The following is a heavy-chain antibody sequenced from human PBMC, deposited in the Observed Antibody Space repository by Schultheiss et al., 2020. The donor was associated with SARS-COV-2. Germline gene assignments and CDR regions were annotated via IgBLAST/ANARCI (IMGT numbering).Heavy chain of an antibody. CDR1: GYTFTSYG. V-gene: IGHV1-18*01. CDR3: AREPPRYIYYYYGMDV. Sequence: ASVKVSCKASGYTFTSYGISWVRQAPGQGLEWMGWISAYNGNTNYAQKLQGRVTMTTDTSTSTAYMELRSLRSDDTAVYYCAREPPRYIYYYYGMDVWGQGTTVTVSS. CDR2: ISAYNGNT. J-gene: IGHJ6*02. D-gene: IGHD3-16*02.